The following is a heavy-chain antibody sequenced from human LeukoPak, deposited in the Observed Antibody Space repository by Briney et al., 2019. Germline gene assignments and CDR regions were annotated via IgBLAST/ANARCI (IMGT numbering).Heavy chain of an antibody. Sequence: SETLSLTCTVSGYSISSGYYWGWIRQPPGKGLEWIGSIYHSGSTYYNPSLKSRVTISVDTSKNQFSLKLSSVTAADTAVYYCARDPVEQPYWFFDPWGRGTLVTVSS. CDR1: GYSISSGYY. CDR3: ARDPVEQPYWFFDP. J-gene: IGHJ2*01. D-gene: IGHD1/OR15-1a*01. CDR2: IYHSGST. V-gene: IGHV4-38-2*02.